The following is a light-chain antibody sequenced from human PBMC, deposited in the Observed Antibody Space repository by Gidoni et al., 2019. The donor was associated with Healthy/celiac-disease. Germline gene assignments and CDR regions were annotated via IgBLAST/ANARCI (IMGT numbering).Light chain of an antibody. J-gene: IGKJ4*01. Sequence: DIQMTQSPSSLSASVGDRVTITCKASQDISNYLNWYPQKPGKAPKLLIYDASNLETGVPSRFSGSGSGTDFTFTISSLQPEDIATYYCQQYDNLPLTFGGGTKVEIK. V-gene: IGKV1-33*01. CDR3: QQYDNLPLT. CDR1: QDISNY. CDR2: DAS.